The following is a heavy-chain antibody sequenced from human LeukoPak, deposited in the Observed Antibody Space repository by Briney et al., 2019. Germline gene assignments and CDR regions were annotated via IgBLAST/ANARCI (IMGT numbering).Heavy chain of an antibody. CDR1: GYTFTSYA. J-gene: IGHJ4*02. Sequence: ASVNVSCTASGYTFTSYAMHWVRQAPGQRLEWMGWINAGNGNTKYSQKFQGRVTITRDTSASTAYMELSSLRSEDTAVYYCARVSGSYALGYWGQGTLVTVSS. D-gene: IGHD1-26*01. V-gene: IGHV1-3*01. CDR2: INAGNGNT. CDR3: ARVSGSYALGY.